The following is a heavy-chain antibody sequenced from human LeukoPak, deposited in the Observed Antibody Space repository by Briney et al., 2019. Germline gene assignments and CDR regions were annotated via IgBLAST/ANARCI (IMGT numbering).Heavy chain of an antibody. D-gene: IGHD3/OR15-3a*01. V-gene: IGHV3-23*01. J-gene: IGHJ4*02. CDR2: ISDSGGST. CDR3: AKRGVVIRVILVGFHKEAYYFES. Sequence: PGGSLRLSCAVSGITLSNYGMSWVRQAPGKGLEWVAGISDSGGSTKYADSVKGRFTIARDIRKNTLYLQMNSLRAEDTAVYFCAKRGVVIRVILVGFHKEAYYFESWGQGALVTVSS. CDR1: GITLSNYG.